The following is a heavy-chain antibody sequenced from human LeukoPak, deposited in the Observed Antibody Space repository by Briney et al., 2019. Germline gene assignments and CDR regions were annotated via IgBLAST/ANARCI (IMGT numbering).Heavy chain of an antibody. Sequence: GGSLRLSCEASGFTFSIYWMGWVRQAPGKGLEWVANIKRDGNEKFYVDSVKGRFTISRDDANNSLYLQMNGLRAEDTAVYYCARILAFSGSWGYFDYWGQGALVTVSS. D-gene: IGHD6-13*01. V-gene: IGHV3-7*05. CDR1: GFTFSIYW. CDR3: ARILAFSGSWGYFDY. CDR2: IKRDGNEK. J-gene: IGHJ4*02.